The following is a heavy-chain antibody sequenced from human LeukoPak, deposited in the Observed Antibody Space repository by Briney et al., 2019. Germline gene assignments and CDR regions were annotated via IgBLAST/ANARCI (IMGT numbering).Heavy chain of an antibody. J-gene: IGHJ3*02. CDR1: GGSITSSTYY. V-gene: IGHV4-39*01. CDR2: IYSSEGT. Sequence: SETLSLTCAVSGGSITSSTYYWGWIRQPPGKGLEWVGSIYSSEGTSYNPSLKSRVTISIDTSKNQFSLKLSSVTAADTAVYYCARPYRSGSYVAFDIWGQGTMVTVSS. CDR3: ARPYRSGSYVAFDI. D-gene: IGHD1-26*01.